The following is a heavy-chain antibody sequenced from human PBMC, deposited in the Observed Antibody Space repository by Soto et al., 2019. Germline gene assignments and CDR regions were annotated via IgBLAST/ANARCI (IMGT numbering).Heavy chain of an antibody. D-gene: IGHD3-9*01. J-gene: IGHJ4*02. CDR3: ARLEGLATISYYFDF. CDR1: DDSINSDKYY. V-gene: IGHV4-39*01. CDR2: IYYRGNA. Sequence: QLQLQESGPGLVKPSETLSLTCSVSDDSINSDKYYWGWIRQPPGKGLEWIGSIYYRGNAYYNPYLPARVTISLTKSRSQSSLKLNSVTAADSAVYFCARLEGLATISYYFDFWGPGALVTVSS.